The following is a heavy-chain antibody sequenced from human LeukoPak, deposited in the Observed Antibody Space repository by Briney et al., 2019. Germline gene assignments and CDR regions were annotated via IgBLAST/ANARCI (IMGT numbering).Heavy chain of an antibody. D-gene: IGHD3-22*01. CDR3: AKDDDSSGYYYYYYGMDV. Sequence: GGSLRLSGAASGFTVSSNYMSWVRQAPGKGLEWVSVIYIAGNTYYAGSVKGRFTISRDNSKNTLYLQMNSLRAEDTAVYYCAKDDDSSGYYYYYYGMDVWGQGTTVTVSS. J-gene: IGHJ6*02. V-gene: IGHV3-53*01. CDR2: IYIAGNT. CDR1: GFTVSSNY.